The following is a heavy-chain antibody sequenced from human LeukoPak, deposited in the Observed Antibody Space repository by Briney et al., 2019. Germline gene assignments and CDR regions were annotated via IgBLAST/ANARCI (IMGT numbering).Heavy chain of an antibody. CDR2: IYYSGST. D-gene: IGHD3-10*01. V-gene: IGHV4-59*01. CDR1: GGSISSYY. J-gene: IGHJ5*02. Sequence: SETLSLTCTVSGGSISSYYWSRIRQPPGKGLEWIGYIYYSGSTNYKPSLKSRVTISVDTSKNQFSLKLNSVTAADTAVYYCARGGYYGSGNDFRFDPWGQGTLVTVSS. CDR3: ARGGYYGSGNDFRFDP.